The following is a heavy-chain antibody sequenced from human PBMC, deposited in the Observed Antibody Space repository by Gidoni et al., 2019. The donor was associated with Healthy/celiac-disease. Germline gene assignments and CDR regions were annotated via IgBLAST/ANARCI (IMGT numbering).Heavy chain of an antibody. J-gene: IGHJ6*03. D-gene: IGHD2-15*01. CDR1: GFTFRSYR. Sequence: EVQLVESGGGLVQPGGSLRLSCAASGFTFRSYRLNWVRQAPGKGLEWVSYISSSSSTIYYADSVKGRFTISRDNAKNSLYLQMNSLRAEDTAVYYCARADCSGGSCYSYYYYYYMDVWGKGTTVTVSS. CDR2: ISSSSSTI. CDR3: ARADCSGGSCYSYYYYYYMDV. V-gene: IGHV3-48*01.